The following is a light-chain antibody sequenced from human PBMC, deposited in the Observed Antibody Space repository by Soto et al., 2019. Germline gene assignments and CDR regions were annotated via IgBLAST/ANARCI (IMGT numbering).Light chain of an antibody. CDR3: LQYGSSPYT. J-gene: IGKJ2*01. V-gene: IGKV3-20*01. CDR2: GAS. CDR1: QSVSSSY. Sequence: EIVLTQSPGTLSLSPGERATLSCRASQSVSSSYLAWYQQKPGQAPRPLIYGASSRATGIPDRFSGSGSGTYFPLTISRLEPEDFAVYYCLQYGSSPYTFGQGTKLEIK.